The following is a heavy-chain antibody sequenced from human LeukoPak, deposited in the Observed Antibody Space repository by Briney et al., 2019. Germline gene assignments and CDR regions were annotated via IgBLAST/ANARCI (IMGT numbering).Heavy chain of an antibody. J-gene: IGHJ4*02. V-gene: IGHV4-4*07. Sequence: SETLSLTCTVSGASITSFYYNWIRQSAGKGLEWIGRIHTNGGTDYRPSLNSRVTMSVDTSKKQISLKLTSVTAADTAVYFCSRGGGYGDYGGQGILVPVSS. CDR1: GASITSFY. D-gene: IGHD2-15*01. CDR3: SRGGGYGDY. CDR2: IHTNGGT.